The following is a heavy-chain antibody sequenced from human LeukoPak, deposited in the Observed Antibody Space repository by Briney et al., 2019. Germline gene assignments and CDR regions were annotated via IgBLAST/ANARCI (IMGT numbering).Heavy chain of an antibody. D-gene: IGHD2-2*01. CDR2: INPNSGGT. Sequence: ASVTVSFKASGYTFTGYYMHWVRQAPGQGLDWMGWINPNSGGTNYAQKFQGRVTMTRDTSISTAYMELSRLRSDDTAVYYCARDDSRGVVPAAPNWFDPWGQGTLVTVSS. J-gene: IGHJ5*02. CDR1: GYTFTGYY. CDR3: ARDDSRGVVPAAPNWFDP. V-gene: IGHV1-2*02.